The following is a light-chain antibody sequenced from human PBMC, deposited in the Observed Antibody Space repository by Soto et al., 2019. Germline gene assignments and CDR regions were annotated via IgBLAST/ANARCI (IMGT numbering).Light chain of an antibody. CDR1: SSDVGGYNY. CDR3: SSYTTSGSLVV. J-gene: IGLJ2*01. V-gene: IGLV2-14*01. Sequence: QSVLTQPASVSGSPGQSIIISCTGTSSDVGGYNYVSWYQQYPGKAPKVLIYEVSNRPSGVSHRFSASKSGNTASLTISGLQAEDEADYYCSSYTTSGSLVVFGGGTKLTVL. CDR2: EVS.